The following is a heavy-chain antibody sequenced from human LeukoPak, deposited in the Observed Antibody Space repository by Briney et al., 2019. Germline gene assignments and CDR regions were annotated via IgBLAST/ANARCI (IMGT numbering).Heavy chain of an antibody. CDR1: GYTFTGYY. J-gene: IGHJ5*02. Sequence: GASVMVSCKASGYTFTGYYIHWVRQAPGQGLEWMGWINPNSGDTNYAQKFQDRVTLTRETSVSTAYLELTNLRSDDTAVYYCARPYGDYYNWFDPWGQGTLVTVSS. D-gene: IGHD4-17*01. V-gene: IGHV1-2*02. CDR2: INPNSGDT. CDR3: ARPYGDYYNWFDP.